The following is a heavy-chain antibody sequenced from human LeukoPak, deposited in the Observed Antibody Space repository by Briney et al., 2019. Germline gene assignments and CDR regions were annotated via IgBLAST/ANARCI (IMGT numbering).Heavy chain of an antibody. D-gene: IGHD3-10*01. CDR1: GFTFRGYW. J-gene: IGHJ4*02. Sequence: GGSLRLSCADSGFTFRGYWMKWVRQAPGQRLEWVASIKEDGREKFYVDSVKGRFTISRDNAKNSLYLQMNSLRAEDTAVYYCASRYYYGSGRFSPFDYWGQGTLVTVSS. CDR2: IKEDGREK. V-gene: IGHV3-7*01. CDR3: ASRYYYGSGRFSPFDY.